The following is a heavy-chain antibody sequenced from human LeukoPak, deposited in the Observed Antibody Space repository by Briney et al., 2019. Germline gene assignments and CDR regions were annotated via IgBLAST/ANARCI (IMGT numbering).Heavy chain of an antibody. CDR1: RGSISGSIRSHY. J-gene: IGHJ4*02. CDR2: ISSSGSI. Sequence: SETLSLTCTVSRGSISGSIRSHYWSWLRQPPGKGLEWIGYISSSGSINDNPSLRSRLTISVDTSKNHFFLNLSSVSAADTAVYYCARFPLGYSGDYYFDYWGQGTLVTVS. V-gene: IGHV4-61*03. CDR3: ARFPLGYSGDYYFDY. D-gene: IGHD5-12*01.